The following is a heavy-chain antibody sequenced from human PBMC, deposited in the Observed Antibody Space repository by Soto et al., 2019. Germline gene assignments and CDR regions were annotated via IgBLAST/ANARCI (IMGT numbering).Heavy chain of an antibody. CDR2: IWYDGSSQ. D-gene: IGHD2-2*01. CDR3: ACLGRVASAAPGDDY. Sequence: QVQLVESGGGVVQPGRSLRLSCAASGFTFSNYGMNWVRQAPGKGLEWVAVIWYDGSSQYYADSVKGRFTISRDHSKNTDFLQMNSLRAEDTAVYFCACLGRVASAAPGDDYWGQGTLVTASS. J-gene: IGHJ4*02. V-gene: IGHV3-33*01. CDR1: GFTFSNYG.